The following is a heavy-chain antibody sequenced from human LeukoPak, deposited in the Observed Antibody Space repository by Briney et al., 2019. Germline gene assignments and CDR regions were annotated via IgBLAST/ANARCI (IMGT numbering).Heavy chain of an antibody. CDR1: GGSFSGYY. CDR3: ARRTHSRFDY. CDR2: INHSGST. V-gene: IGHV4-34*01. D-gene: IGHD1-7*01. Sequence: SETLSLTCAVYGGSFSGYYWSWIRQPPGKGLEWIGEINHSGSTNYNPSLKSRVTISVDTSKNQFSLKLSSVAAADTAVYYCARRTHSRFDYWGQGTLVTGSS. J-gene: IGHJ4*02.